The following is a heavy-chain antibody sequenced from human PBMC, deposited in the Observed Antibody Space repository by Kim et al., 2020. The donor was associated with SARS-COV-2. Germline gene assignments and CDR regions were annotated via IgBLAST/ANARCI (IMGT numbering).Heavy chain of an antibody. CDR2: ISAYNGNT. CDR1: GYTFTSYG. CDR3: AREDHSYDYVWGSYRYTRAFDI. Sequence: ASVKVSCKASGYTFTSYGISWVRQAPGQGLEWMGWISAYNGNTNYAQKLQGRVTMTTDTSTSTVYMELRSLRSDDTAVYYCAREDHSYDYVWGSYRYTRAFDIWGQGTMVTVSS. J-gene: IGHJ3*02. V-gene: IGHV1-18*01. D-gene: IGHD3-16*02.